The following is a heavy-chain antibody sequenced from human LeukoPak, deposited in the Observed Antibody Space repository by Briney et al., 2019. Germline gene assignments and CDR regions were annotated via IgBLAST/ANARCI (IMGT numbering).Heavy chain of an antibody. D-gene: IGHD6-13*01. CDR3: ARARDSSSWLFDY. CDR2: INPNSGGT. Sequence: ASVKVSCKASGYTFTGYYMHWVRQAPGQGLERMGWINPNSGGTNYAQKFQGRVTMTRDTSISTAYMELSRLRSDDTAVYYCARARDSSSWLFDYWGQGILVTVSS. CDR1: GYTFTGYY. J-gene: IGHJ4*02. V-gene: IGHV1-2*02.